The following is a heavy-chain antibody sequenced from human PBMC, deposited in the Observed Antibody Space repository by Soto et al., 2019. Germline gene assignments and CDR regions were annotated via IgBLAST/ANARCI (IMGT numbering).Heavy chain of an antibody. Sequence: GGSLRLSCAASGFTFSGSAMHWVRQASGKGLEWVGRIRSKANSYATAYAASVKGRFTISRDDSKNTAYLQMNSLKTEDTAVYYCTRFGSGSSQGFDYWGQGTLVTVSS. CDR3: TRFGSGSSQGFDY. CDR2: IRSKANSYAT. V-gene: IGHV3-73*01. CDR1: GFTFSGSA. J-gene: IGHJ4*02. D-gene: IGHD3-10*01.